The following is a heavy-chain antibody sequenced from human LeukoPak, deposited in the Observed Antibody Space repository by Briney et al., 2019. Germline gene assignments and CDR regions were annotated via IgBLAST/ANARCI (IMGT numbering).Heavy chain of an antibody. D-gene: IGHD3-22*01. J-gene: IGHJ4*02. V-gene: IGHV3-21*01. CDR3: ARDSPHTYYYDSSAEAPDY. CDR1: GFTFSSYS. Sequence: GGSLRLSCAASGFTFSSYSMNWVRQAPGKGPEWVSSISSSSSYIYYADSMKGRFTIPRDNAKNSLYLQMNSLRAEDTAVYYCARDSPHTYYYDSSAEAPDYWGQGTLVTVSS. CDR2: ISSSSSYI.